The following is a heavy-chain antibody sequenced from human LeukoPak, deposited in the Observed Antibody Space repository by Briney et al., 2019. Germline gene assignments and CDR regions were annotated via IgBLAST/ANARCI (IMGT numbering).Heavy chain of an antibody. J-gene: IGHJ6*02. CDR2: IYYSGST. CDR1: GGSISRDY. CDR3: ARESRNLWSWAMDV. Sequence: PSETVSLTCTVSGGSISRDYWSWIRQPPGKGLERIGYIYYSGSTNYNPSLKSRVTISVDTSKNQFSLKLSSVTAADTAVYYCARESRNLWSWAMDVWGQGTTVTVSS. D-gene: IGHD3-3*01. V-gene: IGHV4-59*01.